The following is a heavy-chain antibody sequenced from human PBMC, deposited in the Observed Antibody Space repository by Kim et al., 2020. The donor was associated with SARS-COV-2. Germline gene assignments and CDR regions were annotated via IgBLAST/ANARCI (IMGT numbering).Heavy chain of an antibody. D-gene: IGHD4-17*01. J-gene: IGHJ6*02. CDR1: GGSISSSNW. CDR3: ARAPSYGDYAYYYYGMDV. Sequence: SETLSLTCAVSGGSISSSNWWSWVRQPPGKGLEWIGEIYHSGSTNYNPSLKSRVTISVDKSKNQFSLKLSSVTAADTAVYYCARAPSYGDYAYYYYGMDVWGQGTTVTVSS. V-gene: IGHV4-4*02. CDR2: IYHSGST.